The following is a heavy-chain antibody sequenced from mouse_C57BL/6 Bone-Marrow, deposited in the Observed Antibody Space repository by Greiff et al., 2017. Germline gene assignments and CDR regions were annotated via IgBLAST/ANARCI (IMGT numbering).Heavy chain of an antibody. V-gene: IGHV2-3*01. D-gene: IGHD1-1*01. CDR3: AKIRYDGSSFYYYAMDY. CDR2: IWGDGST. Sequence: VKVEESGPGLVAPSQSLSITCTVSGFSLTSYGVSWVRQPPGKGLEWLGVIWGDGSTNYHSAHISSLSISKDNSKSQVFLKLNSLQADDTATYYCAKIRYDGSSFYYYAMDYWVKEPQSPSPQ. J-gene: IGHJ4*01. CDR1: GFSLTSYG.